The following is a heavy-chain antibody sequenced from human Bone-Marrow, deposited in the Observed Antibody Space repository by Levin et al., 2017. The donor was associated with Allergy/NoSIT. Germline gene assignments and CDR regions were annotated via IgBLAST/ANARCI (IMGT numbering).Heavy chain of an antibody. V-gene: IGHV3-43*01. CDR3: VRDGGYCSGGTCLGTFDI. J-gene: IGHJ3*02. Sequence: PGGSLRLSCAASGFTFDDYTMHWVRQAPGKGLEWVALISWDGSKTYYGDSVKGRFTISRDNSQNSLFLQMNSLRTEDTALYYCVRDGGYCSGGTCLGTFDIWRQGTVVTVSS. CDR1: GFTFDDYT. D-gene: IGHD2-15*01. CDR2: ISWDGSKT.